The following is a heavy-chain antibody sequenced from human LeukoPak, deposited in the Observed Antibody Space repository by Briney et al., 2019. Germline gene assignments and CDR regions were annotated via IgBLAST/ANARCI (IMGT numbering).Heavy chain of an antibody. Sequence: SETLSLTCIVSGGFISSSSYYWGWIRQPPGKGLEYIGSIYYSGSTYYNPSLKSRVTISVDTSKNQFSLKLSSVTAADTAVYYCARGRSSGWYFTKRNRLDKHYYFDYWGQGTLVTVSS. CDR3: ARGRSSGWYFTKRNRLDKHYYFDY. V-gene: IGHV4-39*07. J-gene: IGHJ4*02. CDR2: IYYSGST. D-gene: IGHD6-19*01. CDR1: GGFISSSSYY.